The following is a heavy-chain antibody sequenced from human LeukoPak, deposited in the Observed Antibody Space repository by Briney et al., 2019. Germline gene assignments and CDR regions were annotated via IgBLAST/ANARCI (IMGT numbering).Heavy chain of an antibody. Sequence: SETLSLTCTVSGGSISSYHWSWIRQPPGKGPEWIGYIYYSGSTNYNPSLKSRVTISVDTSKNQFSLKLSSVTAADTAVYYCARDRGSGWYDAFDIWGQGTMVTVSS. J-gene: IGHJ3*02. CDR3: ARDRGSGWYDAFDI. V-gene: IGHV4-59*01. D-gene: IGHD6-19*01. CDR2: IYYSGST. CDR1: GGSISSYH.